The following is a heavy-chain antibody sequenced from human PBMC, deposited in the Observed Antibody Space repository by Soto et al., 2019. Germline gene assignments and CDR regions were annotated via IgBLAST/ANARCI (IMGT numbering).Heavy chain of an antibody. V-gene: IGHV3-23*01. CDR3: VKDIGPPPVVVTANSGFDY. J-gene: IGHJ4*02. CDR1: GFTFSSYA. CDR2: ISGSGGST. D-gene: IGHD2-21*02. Sequence: WGSLRLSCAASGFTFSSYAMSWVRQAPGKGLEWVSAISGSGGSTYYADSVKGRFTISRDNSKNTLYLQMSSLRAEDTAVYYCVKDIGPPPVVVTANSGFDYWGQGTLVTVSS.